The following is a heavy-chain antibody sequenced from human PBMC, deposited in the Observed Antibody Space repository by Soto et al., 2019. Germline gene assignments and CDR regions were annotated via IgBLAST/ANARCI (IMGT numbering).Heavy chain of an antibody. CDR1: GGTFHTYA. J-gene: IGHJ6*02. CDR2: IIPIYGTA. CDR3: ARPQAATIDLFCGMDV. V-gene: IGHV1-69*12. Sequence: QVQLVQSGAEVKKPGSSVKVSCKASGGTFHTYAISWVRQAPGQGLEWMGGIIPIYGTADYAQEFQGRVTLTADESTSTAYMELSSLRSEDTAVYYCARPQAATIDLFCGMDVWGQGTTVTVSS. D-gene: IGHD6-25*01.